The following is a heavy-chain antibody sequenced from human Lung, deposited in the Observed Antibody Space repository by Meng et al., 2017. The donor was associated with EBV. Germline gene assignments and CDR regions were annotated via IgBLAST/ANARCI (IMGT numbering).Heavy chain of an antibody. V-gene: IGHV7-4-1*02. CDR3: ARLYCSGGSCYTIDY. CDR2: INPNTGNP. Sequence: QGQMVQSVSELQKPGDSVHVSCKASGYTFTSNAMDWVRQAPGQGLEWMGWINPNTGNPTYAQGFTGRFVFSLDTSVSTAYLQISSLKAADTAVYYCARLYCSGGSCYTIDYWGQGTLVTVSS. D-gene: IGHD2-15*01. CDR1: GYTFTSNA. J-gene: IGHJ4*02.